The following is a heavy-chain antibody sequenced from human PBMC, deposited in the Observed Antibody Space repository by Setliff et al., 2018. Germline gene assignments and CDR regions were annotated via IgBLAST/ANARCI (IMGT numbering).Heavy chain of an antibody. Sequence: SETLSLTCTVSNGSISSGHYFWGWIRQPPGKGLEWMGSIFYTGSTYYSPSLKSRVTMSIDTSKNQFSLNLNSVTAADTAVCYCARQTYSTTYYSYYYYMDVWGKGTTVTVSS. CDR1: NGSISSGHYF. J-gene: IGHJ6*03. CDR2: IFYTGST. V-gene: IGHV4-39*01. D-gene: IGHD6-13*01. CDR3: ARQTYSTTYYSYYYYMDV.